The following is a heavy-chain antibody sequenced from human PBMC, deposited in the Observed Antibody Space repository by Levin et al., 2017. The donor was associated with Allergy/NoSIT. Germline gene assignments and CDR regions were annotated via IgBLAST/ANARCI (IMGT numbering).Heavy chain of an antibody. V-gene: IGHV3-23*01. D-gene: IGHD2-15*01. CDR3: AKSPAGDCSRGSCYGLHY. CDR1: GFTLSNYA. CDR2: IFANGETR. J-gene: IGHJ4*02. Sequence: PAGGSLRLSCTASGFTLSNYAMSWVRQAPGKGPELASYIFANGETRYPSSVQGRFTISRDNSKNTVYLHIKNLRVEDTALYYCAKSPAGDCSRGSCYGLHYWGQGTRVTVSS.